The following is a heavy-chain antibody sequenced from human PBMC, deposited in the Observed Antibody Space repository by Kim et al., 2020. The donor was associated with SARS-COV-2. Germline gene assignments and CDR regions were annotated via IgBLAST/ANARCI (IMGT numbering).Heavy chain of an antibody. Sequence: GGSLRLSCAASGFTFSSYAMHWVRQAPGKGLEWVAVISYDGSNKYYADSVKGRFTISRDNSKNTLYLQMNSLRAEDTAVYYCARDPPGYSSGWYFDYWG. D-gene: IGHD6-19*01. J-gene: IGHJ4*01. CDR2: ISYDGSNK. V-gene: IGHV3-30*04. CDR1: GFTFSSYA. CDR3: ARDPPGYSSGWYFDY.